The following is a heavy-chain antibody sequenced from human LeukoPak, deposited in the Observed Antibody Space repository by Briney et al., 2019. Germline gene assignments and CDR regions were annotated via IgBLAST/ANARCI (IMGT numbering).Heavy chain of an antibody. J-gene: IGHJ4*02. CDR3: ARRAGVLRYFGWLLSRTHFDY. CDR1: GGSFSGYY. CDR2: INHSGST. D-gene: IGHD3-9*01. Sequence: SETLSLTGAVQGGSFSGYYWSWIRQPPGKGLEWIGEINHSGSTNYNTSLKSRVTISVDTSKNQFSLKLSSVTAADTAVYYCARRAGVLRYFGWLLSRTHFDYWGQGTLVTVSS. V-gene: IGHV4-34*01.